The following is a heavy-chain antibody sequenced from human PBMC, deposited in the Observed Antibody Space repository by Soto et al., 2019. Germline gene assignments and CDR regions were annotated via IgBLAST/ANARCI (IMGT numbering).Heavy chain of an antibody. CDR2: TYYRSKWYN. CDR1: GDSVSSNSAA. CDR3: AREDSVFPSGSYKPDAFDI. D-gene: IGHD1-26*01. V-gene: IGHV6-1*01. J-gene: IGHJ3*02. Sequence: QSQTLSLTCAISGDSVSSNSAAWNWIRQSPSRGLEWLGRTYYRSKWYNDYAVSVKSRITINPDTSKNQFSLQLNSVTPEDTAVYYCAREDSVFPSGSYKPDAFDIWGQGTMVTVSS.